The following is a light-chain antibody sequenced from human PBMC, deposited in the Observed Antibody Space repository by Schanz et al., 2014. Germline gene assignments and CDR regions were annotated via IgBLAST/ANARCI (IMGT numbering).Light chain of an antibody. J-gene: IGLJ2*01. V-gene: IGLV2-11*01. CDR3: TSYAGNNILL. CDR2: DVR. Sequence: QSALTQPRSVSGSPGQSVTISCTGTSTDIGDSDYVSWYQQHPGKAPKVMMYDVRKRPSGVPDRFSGSKSGKTASLTISGLQAEDEAHYFCTSYAGNNILLFGGGTKLTVL. CDR1: STDIGDSDY.